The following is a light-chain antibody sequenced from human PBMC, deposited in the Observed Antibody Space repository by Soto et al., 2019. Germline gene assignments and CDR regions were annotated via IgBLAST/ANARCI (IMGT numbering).Light chain of an antibody. Sequence: QSVLTQPPSVSEAPRQRVTISCSGSSSNIGNNAVNWYQQLPGKAPKLLIYYDDLLPSGVSDRFSGSKSGTSASLAISGLQSEDEADYDCAAWDDSLNGPVFGGGTKVTVL. CDR1: SSNIGNNA. CDR2: YDD. J-gene: IGLJ2*01. CDR3: AAWDDSLNGPV. V-gene: IGLV1-36*01.